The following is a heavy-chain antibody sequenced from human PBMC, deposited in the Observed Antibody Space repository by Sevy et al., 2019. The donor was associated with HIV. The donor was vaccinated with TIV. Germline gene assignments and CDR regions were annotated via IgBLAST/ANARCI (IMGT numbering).Heavy chain of an antibody. V-gene: IGHV3-23*01. J-gene: IGHJ4*02. Sequence: GGFLRLSCAASGFTFSSYAMSWVRQAPGKGLEWVSAISGSGGSTYYADSVKGRFTISRDNSKNTLYLQMNSLRAEDTAVYYCAKDLQDIVVVPAANSFDYWGQGTLVTVSS. D-gene: IGHD2-2*01. CDR2: ISGSGGST. CDR3: AKDLQDIVVVPAANSFDY. CDR1: GFTFSSYA.